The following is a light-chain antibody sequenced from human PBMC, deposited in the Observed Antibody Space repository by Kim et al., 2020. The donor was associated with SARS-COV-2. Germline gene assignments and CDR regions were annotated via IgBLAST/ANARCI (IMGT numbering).Light chain of an antibody. Sequence: QSVLTQQPSASGTPGQRVTISCSGSSSNIGSNTVNWYQQLPGTAPKLLIYSNNQRPSGVPDRFSGSKSGTSASLAISGLQSEDEADYYCAAWDDSLNDNYVFGTGTKVTVL. J-gene: IGLJ1*01. CDR3: AAWDDSLNDNYV. CDR2: SNN. V-gene: IGLV1-44*01. CDR1: SSNIGSNT.